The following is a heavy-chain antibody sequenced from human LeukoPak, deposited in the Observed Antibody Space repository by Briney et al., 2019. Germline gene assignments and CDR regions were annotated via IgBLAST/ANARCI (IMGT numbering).Heavy chain of an antibody. V-gene: IGHV4-59*08. CDR3: ARSIAVAGIVSDYYYYGMDV. CDR2: IYYSGSP. D-gene: IGHD6-19*01. Sequence: PSETLSLTCTVSGGSIRSYYWSWIRQPPGKGLEGIGYIYYSGSPNYNPSLKSRVTISVHTSKKQFSLKLSSVTAADTAVYYCARSIAVAGIVSDYYYYGMDVWGQGTTVTVSS. CDR1: GGSIRSYY. J-gene: IGHJ6*02.